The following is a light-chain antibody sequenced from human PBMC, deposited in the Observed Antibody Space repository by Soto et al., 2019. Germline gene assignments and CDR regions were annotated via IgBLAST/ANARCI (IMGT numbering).Light chain of an antibody. CDR3: QQYGNSPIT. J-gene: IGKJ5*01. CDR1: QSFSSSY. Sequence: ENVLTQSPGTLSLSPGERATLSCRSSQSFSSSYLAWYQQKPGQAPRLLIYQTSIRAAGIPARFSASGTGTDFTLTVSRLEPEDFALYYCQQYGNSPITFGQGTRLEIK. V-gene: IGKV3-20*01. CDR2: QTS.